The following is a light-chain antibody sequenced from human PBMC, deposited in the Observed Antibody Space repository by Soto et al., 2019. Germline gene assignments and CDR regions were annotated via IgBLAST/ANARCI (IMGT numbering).Light chain of an antibody. V-gene: IGKV1-27*01. Sequence: DIQLTQSPSSLSASVGDRVTITCRASQAISSYLAWYQQKPGKVPELLIYATSTLQSGAPSRFSGSGSGTDFTLTIISLQAEDVATYYCQKYNHAPTFGGGTKVEIK. CDR3: QKYNHAPT. CDR1: QAISSY. CDR2: ATS. J-gene: IGKJ4*01.